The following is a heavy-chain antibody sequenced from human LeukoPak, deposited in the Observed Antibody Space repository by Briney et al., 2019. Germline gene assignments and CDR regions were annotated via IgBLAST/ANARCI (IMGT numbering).Heavy chain of an antibody. CDR1: GYTFTSYD. CDR3: ARDEAGRGFDY. CDR2: INPNSGGT. D-gene: IGHD6-19*01. J-gene: IGHJ4*02. Sequence: ASVKVSCKASGYTFTSYDINWVRQATGQGLEWMGWINPNSGGTNYAQKFQGRVTMTRDTSISTAYMELSRLRSDDTAVYYCARDEAGRGFDYWGQGTLITVSS. V-gene: IGHV1-2*02.